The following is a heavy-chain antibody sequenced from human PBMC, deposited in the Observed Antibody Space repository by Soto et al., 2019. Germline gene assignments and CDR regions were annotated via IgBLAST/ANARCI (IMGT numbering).Heavy chain of an antibody. Sequence: QVQLVQSGAEVKKPASSVRVSCKASGGTFFNHAVSWLRQAPGQGLEWMGDIIPMFCTTNYAQKFQGRVTLTADKSPNTASRERTSWRSQDTAVNYWPRNQNAVVRGIKKGASCRRLDPWGQGNLVNVSS. D-gene: IGHD3-10*01. CDR1: GGTFFNHA. CDR2: IIPMFCTT. V-gene: IGHV1-69*06. CDR3: PRNQNAVVRGIKKGASCRRLDP. J-gene: IGHJ5*02.